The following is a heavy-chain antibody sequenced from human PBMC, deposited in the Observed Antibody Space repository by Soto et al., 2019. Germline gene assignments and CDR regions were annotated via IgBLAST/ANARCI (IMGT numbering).Heavy chain of an antibody. D-gene: IGHD2-21*01. Sequence: GGSLRLSCAASGFTFSSYWMSWVRQAPGKGLEWVANIKQDGSEKYYVDSVKGRFTISRDNAKNSLYLQMNSLRAEDTAVYYCASLAYCGGDCYSSFDYWGQGTLVTVSS. CDR1: GFTFSSYW. CDR3: ASLAYCGGDCYSSFDY. V-gene: IGHV3-7*01. CDR2: IKQDGSEK. J-gene: IGHJ4*02.